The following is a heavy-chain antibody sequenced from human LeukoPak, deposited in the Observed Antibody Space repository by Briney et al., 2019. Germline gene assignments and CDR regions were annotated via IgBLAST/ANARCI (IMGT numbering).Heavy chain of an antibody. V-gene: IGHV1-8*02. CDR1: GYTFTGYY. CDR2: MNPNSGNT. CDR3: ATVFYYDSSGYELDY. J-gene: IGHJ4*02. D-gene: IGHD3-22*01. Sequence: GASVKVSCKASGYTFTGYYMHWVRQAPGQGLEWMGWMNPNSGNTGYAQKFQGRVTMTRNTSISTAYMELSSLRSEDTAVYYCATVFYYDSSGYELDYWGQGTLVTVSS.